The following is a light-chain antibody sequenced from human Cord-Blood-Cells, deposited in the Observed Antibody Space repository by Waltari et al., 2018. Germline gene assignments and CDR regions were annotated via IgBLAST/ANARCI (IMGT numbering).Light chain of an antibody. CDR3: QTRGTGIHVV. CDR1: SGHSSYA. J-gene: IGLJ2*01. V-gene: IGLV4-69*01. Sequence: QLVLTQSPSASASLGASVKLTCTLSSGHSSYAIAWHQQQPEKGPRYLMKLNSDGSHSKGDVIPDRFSGSSSGAERYLTIPSLQSEDEADYYCQTRGTGIHVVFGGGTKLTVL. CDR2: LNSDGSH.